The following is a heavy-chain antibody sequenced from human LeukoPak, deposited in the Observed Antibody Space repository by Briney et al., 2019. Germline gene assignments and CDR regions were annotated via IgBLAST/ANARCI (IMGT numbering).Heavy chain of an antibody. CDR3: ARDDILTGYSAFDI. CDR1: GYSISSGYY. D-gene: IGHD3-9*01. Sequence: SETLSLTCTVSGYSISSGYYWGWIRQPPGKGLEWIGSIYHSGSTYYNPSLKSRVTISVDTSKNQFSLKLSSVTAADTAVYYCARDDILTGYSAFDIWGQGTMVTVSS. J-gene: IGHJ3*02. CDR2: IYHSGST. V-gene: IGHV4-38-2*02.